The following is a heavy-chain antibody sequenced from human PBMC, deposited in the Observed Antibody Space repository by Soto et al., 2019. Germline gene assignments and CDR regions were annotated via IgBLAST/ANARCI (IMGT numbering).Heavy chain of an antibody. CDR2: INTDNGNT. V-gene: IGHV1-3*04. Sequence: QVQLVQSGAEVKQPGASVKVSCKSSGYTFTHYAMHWFRQAPGQGLEWLGWINTDNGNTAFSQKFQGRVSITMDTSASTAYVDLSSLISEDTAVYYCARQGDSRILRDTFDIWGQGTLVTVAS. D-gene: IGHD2-8*01. CDR3: ARQGDSRILRDTFDI. CDR1: GYTFTHYA. J-gene: IGHJ3*02.